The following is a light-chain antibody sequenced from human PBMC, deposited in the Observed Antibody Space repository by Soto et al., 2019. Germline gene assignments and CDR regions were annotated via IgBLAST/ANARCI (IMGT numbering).Light chain of an antibody. CDR2: SAS. CDR1: QSVSSN. Sequence: EIVMTQSPATLSVSPGERATLSCRASQSVSSNLVWYQQKPGQAPRLLIYSASTRATGIPARFSGSGSGTEFTLTISSLQSEDFAVYYCQQYNNWPRTCGQGTKVDIK. CDR3: QQYNNWPRT. V-gene: IGKV3-15*01. J-gene: IGKJ1*01.